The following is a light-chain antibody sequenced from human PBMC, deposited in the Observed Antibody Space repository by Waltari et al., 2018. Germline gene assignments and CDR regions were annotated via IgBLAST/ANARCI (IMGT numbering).Light chain of an antibody. CDR1: QSLLHSNGYNY. V-gene: IGKV2-28*01. CDR3: MQSLRALWT. CDR2: LGS. Sequence: DIVVTQSPLSLPVPPGEPASTSCRSSQSLLHSNGYNYLDWYLQKPGQSPQLLIYLGSNRASGVPDRFSGSGSGTDFTLKISRVEAEDVGVYYCMQSLRALWTFGQGTKVEIK. J-gene: IGKJ1*01.